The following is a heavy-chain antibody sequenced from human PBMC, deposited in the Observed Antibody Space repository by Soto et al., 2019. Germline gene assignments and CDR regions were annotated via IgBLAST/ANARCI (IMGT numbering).Heavy chain of an antibody. D-gene: IGHD5-12*01. CDR3: AKGGYDIVATPTA. V-gene: IGHV3-9*01. J-gene: IGHJ5*02. Sequence: GGSLRLSCASSGFTFDDYAMHWVRQAPGKGLEWVSGISWNSGSIGYADSVKGRFTISRDNAKNSLYLQMNSLRAEDTALYYCAKGGYDIVATPTAWGQGTLVTVSS. CDR2: ISWNSGSI. CDR1: GFTFDDYA.